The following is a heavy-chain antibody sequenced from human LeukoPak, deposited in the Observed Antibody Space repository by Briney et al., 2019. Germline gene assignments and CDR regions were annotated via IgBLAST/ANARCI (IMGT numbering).Heavy chain of an antibody. Sequence: SVKVSCKASGGTFSSYAISWVRQAPGQGLEWMGGIIPSFGTANYAQKFQGRVTITTDESTSTAYMELSRLRSEDTAVYYCATTPGIAAAGTFFNYWGQGTLVTVSS. V-gene: IGHV1-69*05. J-gene: IGHJ4*02. CDR3: ATTPGIAAAGTFFNY. CDR1: GGTFSSYA. CDR2: IIPSFGTA. D-gene: IGHD6-13*01.